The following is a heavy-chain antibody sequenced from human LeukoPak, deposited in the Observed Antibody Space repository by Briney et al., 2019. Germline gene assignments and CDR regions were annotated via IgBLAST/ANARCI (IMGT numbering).Heavy chain of an antibody. CDR3: ARDKVVGATYFDY. V-gene: IGHV3-23*01. Sequence: ASVKVSCKASGGTFSSYAMSWVRQAPGKGLEWVSTISGSGDSTYYADSVKGRFTISRDNAKNSLYLEMNSLRAEDTAVYYCARDKVVGATYFDYWGQGILVTVSS. CDR1: GGTFSSYA. J-gene: IGHJ4*02. D-gene: IGHD1-26*01. CDR2: ISGSGDST.